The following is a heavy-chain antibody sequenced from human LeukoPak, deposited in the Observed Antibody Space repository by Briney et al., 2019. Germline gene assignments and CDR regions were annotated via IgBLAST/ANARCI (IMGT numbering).Heavy chain of an antibody. J-gene: IGHJ4*02. CDR3: ARDRGRDGSYYFDY. V-gene: IGHV4-4*07. D-gene: IGHD5-24*01. Sequence: SETLSLTCTVSGGSISSYYWGWIRQPAGKGLEWIGRIYTSGSTNYNPSLKSRVTMSVDTSKNQFSLKLSSVTAADTAVYYCARDRGRDGSYYFDYWGQGTLVTVSS. CDR1: GGSISSYY. CDR2: IYTSGST.